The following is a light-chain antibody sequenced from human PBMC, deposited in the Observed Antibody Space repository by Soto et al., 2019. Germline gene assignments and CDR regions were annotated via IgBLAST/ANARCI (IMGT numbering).Light chain of an antibody. CDR3: QQYNSWPIT. V-gene: IGKV3-15*01. CDR1: QSVSSN. Sequence: EIVMTQSPPTLSVSPGERATLSCRDSQSVSSNLAWYQQKPGQAPRLLIYGVSTRAAGIPVRFRGSASGTEFTLTISSLQSEDFAVYYCQQYNSWPITFGQGTRLEIK. CDR2: GVS. J-gene: IGKJ5*01.